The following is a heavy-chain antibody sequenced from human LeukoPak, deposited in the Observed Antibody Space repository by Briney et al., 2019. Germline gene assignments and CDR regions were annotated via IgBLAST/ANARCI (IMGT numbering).Heavy chain of an antibody. J-gene: IGHJ6*02. D-gene: IGHD6-13*01. CDR1: GYTFTSYG. V-gene: IGHV1-18*01. Sequence: ASVKVSCKASGYTFTSYGISWVRQAPGQGLEWMGWISAYNGNTNYAQKLHGRVTMTTDTSTSTAYMELRSLTSDDTAVYYCASGVAAATLYGMDVWGQGTTVTVSS. CDR2: ISAYNGNT. CDR3: ASGVAAATLYGMDV.